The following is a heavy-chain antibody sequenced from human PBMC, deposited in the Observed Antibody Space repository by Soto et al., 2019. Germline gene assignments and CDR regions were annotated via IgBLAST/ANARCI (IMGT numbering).Heavy chain of an antibody. D-gene: IGHD3-3*01. J-gene: IGHJ5*02. Sequence: SETLSLTCTVSGGSISSSSYYWGWIRQPPGKGLEWIGSIYYSGSTYYNPSLKSRVTISVDTSKNQFSLKLSSVTAADTAVYYCARHPLIGYYDFWSGYSPFDPWGQGTLVTVSS. CDR1: GGSISSSSYY. CDR2: IYYSGST. CDR3: ARHPLIGYYDFWSGYSPFDP. V-gene: IGHV4-39*01.